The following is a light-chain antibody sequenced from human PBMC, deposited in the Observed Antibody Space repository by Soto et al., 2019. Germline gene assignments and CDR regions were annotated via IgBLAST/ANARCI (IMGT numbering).Light chain of an antibody. J-gene: IGKJ1*01. V-gene: IGKV1-5*03. CDR3: QNYNSYSEA. Sequence: NQSTQSPSTLSGSVGDRFTITCLASQTISSWLAWYQQKPGKAHKIMIYKASTLKSGVQSRFSGSGSGTELTLTISSLQPDDFATYYCQNYNSYSEAFGQGNKGDIK. CDR1: QTISSW. CDR2: KAS.